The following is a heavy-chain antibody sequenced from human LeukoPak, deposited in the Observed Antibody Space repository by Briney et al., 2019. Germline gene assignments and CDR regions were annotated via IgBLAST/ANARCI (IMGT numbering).Heavy chain of an antibody. CDR3: ASGGSHYDILTDYYYYYGMDV. Sequence: SETLPLTCTVSGGSVSSGSYYWSWIRQPPGKGLEWIGYIYYSGSTNYNPSLKSRVTISVDTSKNQFSLKLSSVTAADTAVYYCASGGSHYDILTDYYYYYGMDVWGKGTTVTVSS. V-gene: IGHV4-61*01. J-gene: IGHJ6*04. CDR1: GGSVSSGSYY. D-gene: IGHD3-9*01. CDR2: IYYSGST.